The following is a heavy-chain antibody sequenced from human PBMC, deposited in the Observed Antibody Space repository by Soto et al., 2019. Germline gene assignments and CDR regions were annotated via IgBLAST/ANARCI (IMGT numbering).Heavy chain of an antibody. V-gene: IGHV4-39*07. CDR2: IFYSGST. CDR3: ARGSEWLFEGLYYFDY. CDR1: GGSISSSSYY. D-gene: IGHD3-3*01. Sequence: PSETLSLTCTVSGGSISSSSYYWGWIRQPPGKGLEWIGSIFYSGSTYYNPSLKSRVTISVDTSKNQFSLKLSSVTAADTAVYYCARGSEWLFEGLYYFDYWGQGTLVTVSS. J-gene: IGHJ4*02.